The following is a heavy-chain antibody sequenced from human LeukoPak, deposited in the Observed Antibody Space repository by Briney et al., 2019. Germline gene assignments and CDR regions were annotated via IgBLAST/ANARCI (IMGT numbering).Heavy chain of an antibody. CDR2: ISSSSSYI. CDR1: RFTFSSYN. Sequence: GGSLRLSCAASRFTFSSYNMNWVRQAPGKGLEWVSSISSSSSYIYYADSVKGRFTISRDNAKNSLYLQMNSLRAEDTAVYYCVRDGQYQLLFSIGDYWGQGTLVTVSS. D-gene: IGHD2-2*01. J-gene: IGHJ4*02. V-gene: IGHV3-21*01. CDR3: VRDGQYQLLFSIGDY.